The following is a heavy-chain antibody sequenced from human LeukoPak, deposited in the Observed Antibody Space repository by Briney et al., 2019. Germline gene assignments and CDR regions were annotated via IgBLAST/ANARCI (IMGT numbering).Heavy chain of an antibody. Sequence: GASVKVSCKASGYTFTGYAMHWVRQAPGQGLEWMGWINTNTGNPTYAQGFTGRFVFSVDTSVSTAYLHISSLKAEDTAVYYCAKYCSGGSCYINWGQGTLVTVSS. CDR1: GYTFTGYA. D-gene: IGHD2-15*01. V-gene: IGHV7-4-1*02. J-gene: IGHJ4*02. CDR3: AKYCSGGSCYIN. CDR2: INTNTGNP.